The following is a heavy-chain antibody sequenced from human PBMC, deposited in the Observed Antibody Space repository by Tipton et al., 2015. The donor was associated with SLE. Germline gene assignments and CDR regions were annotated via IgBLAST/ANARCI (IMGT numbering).Heavy chain of an antibody. J-gene: IGHJ3*02. CDR2: ISWNSGSI. CDR3: AKDKRNYDILTGYSTFDI. CDR1: GFTFVDYA. Sequence: SLRLSCAASGFTFVDYAMHWVRQAPGKGLEWVSGISWNSGSIDYADSVKGRFTISRDNAKNSLYLQMNSLRTEDTALYYCAKDKRNYDILTGYSTFDIWGQGTMVTVSS. V-gene: IGHV3-9*01. D-gene: IGHD3-9*01.